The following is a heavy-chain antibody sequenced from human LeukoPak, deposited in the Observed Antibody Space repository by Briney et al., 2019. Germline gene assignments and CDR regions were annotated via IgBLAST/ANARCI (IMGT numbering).Heavy chain of an antibody. CDR3: ARDRITMVRGVFGRSIYYYGMDV. CDR1: GFTFSSYW. CDR2: IKQDGSEK. V-gene: IGHV3-7*01. Sequence: GGSLRLSCAASGFTFSSYWMSWVRQAPGKGLEWVANIKQDGSEKFYVDSVKGRFTISRDNAKNSLYLQMNSLRAEDTAVYYCARDRITMVRGVFGRSIYYYGMDVWGQGTTVTVSS. J-gene: IGHJ6*02. D-gene: IGHD3-10*01.